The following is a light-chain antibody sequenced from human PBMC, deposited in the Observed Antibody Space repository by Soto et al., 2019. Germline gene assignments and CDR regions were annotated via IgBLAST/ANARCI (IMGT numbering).Light chain of an antibody. CDR3: QQYGYPQLT. Sequence: EVVLTQSPGTLSLSPGERATLSCRASQSISSNYLAWFQHKPGQAPRLLIYGASTMATGIPERFSGSGSGTDFTLTINRLEPEDSAVFYCQQYGYPQLTFGGGTKVEIK. CDR1: QSISSNY. CDR2: GAS. V-gene: IGKV3-20*01. J-gene: IGKJ4*01.